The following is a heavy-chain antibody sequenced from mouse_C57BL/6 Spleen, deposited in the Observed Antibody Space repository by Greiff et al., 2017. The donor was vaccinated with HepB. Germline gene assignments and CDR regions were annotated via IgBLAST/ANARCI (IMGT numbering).Heavy chain of an antibody. CDR1: GYTFTSYW. V-gene: IGHV1-69*01. J-gene: IGHJ1*03. Sequence: QVQLQQPGAELVMPGASVKLSCKASGYTFTSYWMHWVKQRPGQGLEWIGEIDPSDSYTNYNQKFKGKSTLTVDKSSSTAYMQLSSLTSEDSAVYYCARRNREDWYFDVWGTGTTVTVSS. CDR2: IDPSDSYT. D-gene: IGHD5-2*01. CDR3: ARRNREDWYFDV.